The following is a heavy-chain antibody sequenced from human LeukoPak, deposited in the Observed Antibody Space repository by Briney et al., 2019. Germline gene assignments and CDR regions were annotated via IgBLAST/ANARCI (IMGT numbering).Heavy chain of an antibody. CDR1: GGSISSNSYY. CDR3: ASLDCSGGSCYYVY. Sequence: SETLSLTCTVSGGSISSNSYYWGWIRQPPGKGLEWIGSIYYSGSTYYNPSLKSRVTISVDTSKNQFSLKLSSVTAADTAVYYCASLDCSGGSCYYVYWGQGTLVTVSS. V-gene: IGHV4-39*01. CDR2: IYYSGST. J-gene: IGHJ4*02. D-gene: IGHD2-15*01.